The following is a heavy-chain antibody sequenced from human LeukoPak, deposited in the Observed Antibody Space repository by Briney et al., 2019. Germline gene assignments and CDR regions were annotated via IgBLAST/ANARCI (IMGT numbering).Heavy chain of an antibody. CDR3: AKDQTPYGSGSYSPIDY. CDR1: GFTFYSYA. CDR2: ISGGSRTT. Sequence: GGSLRLSCAASGFTFYSYAMSWVRQAPGKGLEWVSAISGGSRTTYYADSVKGRFTISRDNSKNTLYLQVSSLRAEDTALYYCAKDQTPYGSGSYSPIDYWGQGTLVTVSS. D-gene: IGHD3-10*01. V-gene: IGHV3-23*01. J-gene: IGHJ4*02.